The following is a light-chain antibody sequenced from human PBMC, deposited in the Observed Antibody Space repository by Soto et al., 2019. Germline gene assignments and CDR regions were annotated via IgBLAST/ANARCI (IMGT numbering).Light chain of an antibody. Sequence: QLVLTQPPSVSGAPGQRVTISCTGSSSNIGTDNDVHWYRHLPGTAPKLLIYGNTNRPSGVPDRFSGSKSGTSASLAITGLQAEDEADYYCHSYDTTLRGSVFGGGTKVTVL. V-gene: IGLV1-40*01. CDR2: GNT. CDR3: HSYDTTLRGSV. CDR1: SSNIGTDND. J-gene: IGLJ3*02.